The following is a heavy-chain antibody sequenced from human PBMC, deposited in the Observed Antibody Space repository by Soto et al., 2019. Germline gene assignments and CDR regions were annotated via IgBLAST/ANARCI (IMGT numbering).Heavy chain of an antibody. V-gene: IGHV4-30-2*01. CDR1: GGSISSGGYS. CDR2: IYHSGST. J-gene: IGHJ5*02. D-gene: IGHD6-13*01. Sequence: ASETLSLTCAVSGGSISSGGYSWSWIRQPPGKGLEWIGYIYHSGSTYYNPSLKSRVTISVDRSKNQFSLKVNSVTAADTAIYFCARRSPINIAEDGFGFYWYDPWGQGTLVTVSS. CDR3: ARRSPINIAEDGFGFYWYDP.